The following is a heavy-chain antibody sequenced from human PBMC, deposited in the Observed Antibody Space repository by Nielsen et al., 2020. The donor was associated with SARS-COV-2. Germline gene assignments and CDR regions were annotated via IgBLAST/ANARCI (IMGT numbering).Heavy chain of an antibody. V-gene: IGHV3-7*01. J-gene: IGHJ4*02. CDR3: ARAWNFAVH. Sequence: SCAASGFTFSNSGMHWVRQTPGKGLEWVANIKQDGSEKNYVDSVKGRFTISRDNAKSSVYLEMNSLRAEDTAVYYCARAWNFAVHWGQGTLVTVSS. D-gene: IGHD1-7*01. CDR2: IKQDGSEK. CDR1: GFTFSNSG.